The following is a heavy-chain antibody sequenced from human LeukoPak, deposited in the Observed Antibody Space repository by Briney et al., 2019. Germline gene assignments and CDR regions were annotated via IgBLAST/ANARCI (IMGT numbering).Heavy chain of an antibody. J-gene: IGHJ5*02. CDR3: ARVPNYGSGRGFDP. CDR2: IYSGGST. V-gene: IGHV3-53*01. CDR1: GFTFSSYA. Sequence: GGSLRLSCAASGFTFSSYAMSWVRQAPGKGLEWVSVIYSGGSTYYADSLKGRFTISRDNSKNTLYLQMNSLRAEDTAVYYCARVPNYGSGRGFDPWGQGTLVTVSS. D-gene: IGHD3-10*01.